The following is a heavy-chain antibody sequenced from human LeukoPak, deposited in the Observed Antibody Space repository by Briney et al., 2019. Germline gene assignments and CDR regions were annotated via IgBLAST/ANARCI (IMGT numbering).Heavy chain of an antibody. CDR1: GDSISDYY. CDR2: VYYSGST. D-gene: IGHD5-24*01. CDR3: ARELDGDGGWFDP. V-gene: IGHV4-59*01. J-gene: IGHJ5*02. Sequence: KPSETLSLTCTVSGDSISDYYWSWIRQPPGQGLEWIGEVYYSGSTHYNPSLKSRLTISVDTSKNQFSLRLRSVTAADTAMYYCARELDGDGGWFDPWGQGTLVTVSS.